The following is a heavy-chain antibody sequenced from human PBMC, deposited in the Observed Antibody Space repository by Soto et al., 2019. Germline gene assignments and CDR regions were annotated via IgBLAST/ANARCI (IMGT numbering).Heavy chain of an antibody. J-gene: IGHJ5*01. CDR2: IYVTGAV. Sequence: SETLSLTCSVSGASLNMGNYYLSWIRQVPGKGLEWIGHIYVTGAVDYNPSLRDRITISQDTSERQFYLNLRLVTAADTDVYYCARLRIATNNYKWFDSWGQGNRVTVYS. CDR3: ARLRIATNNYKWFDS. V-gene: IGHV4-31*03. CDR1: GASLNMGNYY. D-gene: IGHD2-21*01.